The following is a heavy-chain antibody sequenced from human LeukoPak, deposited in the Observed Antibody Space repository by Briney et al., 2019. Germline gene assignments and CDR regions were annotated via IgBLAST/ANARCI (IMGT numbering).Heavy chain of an antibody. CDR1: GFTFSSYA. D-gene: IGHD6-19*01. Sequence: QPGASLRLSCAASGFTFSSYAMSWVRQAPGKGLEWVSAISGSGGSTYYADSVKGRFTISRDNSKNTLYPQMNSLRAEDTAVYYCAKWRDSSGWYYFDYWGQGTLVTVSS. J-gene: IGHJ4*02. CDR2: ISGSGGST. V-gene: IGHV3-23*01. CDR3: AKWRDSSGWYYFDY.